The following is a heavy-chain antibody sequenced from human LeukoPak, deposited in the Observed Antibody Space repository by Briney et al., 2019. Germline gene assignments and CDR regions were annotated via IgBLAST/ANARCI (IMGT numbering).Heavy chain of an antibody. CDR1: GGSISSSSYY. CDR3: ARRTYYDSSGYFVFDY. J-gene: IGHJ4*02. Sequence: SETLSLTCTVSGGSISSSSYYWGWIRQPPGKGLEWIGCIYYSGSTYYNPSLKSRVTISVDTSKNQFSLKLSSVTAADTAVYYCARRTYYDSSGYFVFDYWGQGTLVTVSS. D-gene: IGHD3-22*01. V-gene: IGHV4-39*01. CDR2: IYYSGST.